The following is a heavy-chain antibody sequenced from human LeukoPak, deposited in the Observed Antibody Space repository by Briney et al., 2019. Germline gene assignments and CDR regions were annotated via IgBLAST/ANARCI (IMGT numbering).Heavy chain of an antibody. CDR2: INNDGTDT. CDR1: RFTLSNYW. V-gene: IGHV3-74*01. CDR3: ARGMRGPDY. D-gene: IGHD3-3*02. Sequence: GGSLTLSCAFSRFTLSNYWMQWVRHAPEGWLMWISRINNDGTDTNYGDSVKGRFTISRDNDKNTLFLQMNSLRVEDTAMYYCARGMRGPDYWGQGTLVTVSS. J-gene: IGHJ4*02.